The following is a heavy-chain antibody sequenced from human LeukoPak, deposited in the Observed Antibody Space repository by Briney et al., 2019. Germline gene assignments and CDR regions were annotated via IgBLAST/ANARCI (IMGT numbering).Heavy chain of an antibody. CDR2: ISYDGSNK. CDR3: ATSLQWLVVFDY. V-gene: IGHV3-30*03. J-gene: IGHJ4*02. Sequence: GGSLRLSCAASGFTFSSYGMHWVRQAPGKGLEWVAVISYDGSNKYYADSVKGRFTISRDNSKNTLYLQMNSLRAEDTAVYYCATSLQWLVVFDYWGQGTLVTVSS. D-gene: IGHD6-19*01. CDR1: GFTFSSYG.